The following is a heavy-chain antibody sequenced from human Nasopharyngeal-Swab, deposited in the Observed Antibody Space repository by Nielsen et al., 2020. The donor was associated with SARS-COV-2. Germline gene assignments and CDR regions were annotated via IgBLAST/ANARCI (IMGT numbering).Heavy chain of an antibody. Sequence: WIRQPPGKGLEWIGYIYYSGSTNYNPSLKSRVTISVDKSKNQFSLKLSSVTAADTAVYYCARHGEGDYDRLRMGGFDYWGQGTLVTVSS. D-gene: IGHD4-17*01. CDR3: ARHGEGDYDRLRMGGFDY. CDR2: IYYSGST. J-gene: IGHJ4*02. V-gene: IGHV4-61*05.